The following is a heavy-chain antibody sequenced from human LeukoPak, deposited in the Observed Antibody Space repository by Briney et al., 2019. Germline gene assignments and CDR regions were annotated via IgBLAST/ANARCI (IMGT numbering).Heavy chain of an antibody. J-gene: IGHJ4*02. Sequence: GGSLRLSCAASGFTFSRHGMHWVRQAPGKGLEWVAFIRYDASDKYYADSVKGRFTISRDNSKNTLYLQMNSLRPEDTAVYYCAKDKAFLAGYFDYWGQGNLVTVSS. CDR3: AKDKAFLAGYFDY. CDR1: GFTFSRHG. V-gene: IGHV3-30*02. CDR2: IRYDASDK.